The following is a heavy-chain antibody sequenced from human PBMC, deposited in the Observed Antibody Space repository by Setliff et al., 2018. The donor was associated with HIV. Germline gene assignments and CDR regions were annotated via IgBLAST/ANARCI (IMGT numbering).Heavy chain of an antibody. V-gene: IGHV3-33*01. CDR2: IWYDGSNI. CDR3: ATLKMATIYRDFDY. D-gene: IGHD5-12*01. J-gene: IGHJ4*02. CDR1: GFTFSSYG. Sequence: PGGSLRLSCAASGFTFSSYGMHWVRQAPGKGLEWVAVIWYDGSNIYYADSVKGRFTISRDNSKNILYLQMNRLRADDTAVYYCATLKMATIYRDFDYWGQGTLVTVSS.